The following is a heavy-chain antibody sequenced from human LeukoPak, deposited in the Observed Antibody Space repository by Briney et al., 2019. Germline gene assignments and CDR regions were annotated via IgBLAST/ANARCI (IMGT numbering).Heavy chain of an antibody. CDR2: IWYDGRNT. V-gene: IGHV3-33*08. CDR3: ARDLRYSSGHPFDY. CDR1: GFTFSSYG. J-gene: IGHJ4*02. D-gene: IGHD6-19*01. Sequence: GGSLRLSCAASGFTFSSYGMHWVRQAPGRGLEWVALIWYDGRNTYYGDSVKGRFTISRDNSKNTLYLQMNSLRAEDTAVYYCARDLRYSSGHPFDYWGQGTLVTVSS.